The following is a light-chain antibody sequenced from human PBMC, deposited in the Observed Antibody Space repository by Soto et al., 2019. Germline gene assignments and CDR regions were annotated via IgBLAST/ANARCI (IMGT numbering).Light chain of an antibody. Sequence: EIVLTQSPATLSLSPGERATLSCRASQSVSSNLAWYQQKPGQAPRLLIYGASTRATGIPARFSGSGSGTDFTLTISSLEPEDSAVYYCQQRSNWPSLTFGGGTKVDIK. V-gene: IGKV3-11*01. J-gene: IGKJ4*01. CDR1: QSVSSN. CDR3: QQRSNWPSLT. CDR2: GAS.